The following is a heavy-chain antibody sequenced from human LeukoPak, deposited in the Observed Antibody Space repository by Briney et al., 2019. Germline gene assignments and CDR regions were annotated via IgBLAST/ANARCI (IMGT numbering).Heavy chain of an antibody. CDR3: VKDFGQTTAAIAY. D-gene: IGHD2-2*01. J-gene: IGHJ4*02. CDR2: IRWSTDSV. CDR1: GFPFDDYA. V-gene: IGHV3-9*01. Sequence: GGSLRLSCAASGFPFDDYAMHWVRQAPGKGLEWVSGIRWSTDSVDYADSVRGRFTISRDKAKNSLYLQMNSLRAEDTALYYCVKDFGQTTAAIAYWGQGTLVTVSS.